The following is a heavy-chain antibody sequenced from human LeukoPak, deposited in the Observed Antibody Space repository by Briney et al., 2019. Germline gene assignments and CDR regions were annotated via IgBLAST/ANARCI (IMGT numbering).Heavy chain of an antibody. Sequence: GASVKVSCKASGYTFTSYGISWVRQAPGQGLEWMGRIIPIFGTANYAQKFQGRVTITTDESTSTAYMELSSLRSEDTAVYYCAREFYNWKPLSGDDAFDIWGQGTMVTVSS. CDR2: IIPIFGTA. D-gene: IGHD1-20*01. CDR1: GYTFTSYG. J-gene: IGHJ3*02. CDR3: AREFYNWKPLSGDDAFDI. V-gene: IGHV1-69*05.